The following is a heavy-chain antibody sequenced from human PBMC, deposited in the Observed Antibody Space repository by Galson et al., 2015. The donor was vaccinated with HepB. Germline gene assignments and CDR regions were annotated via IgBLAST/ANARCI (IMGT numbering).Heavy chain of an antibody. Sequence: SLRLSCAASGFTFSSYSMNWVRQAPGKGLEWVSYISSSSSSTIYYADSVKGRFTISRDNAKNSLYLQMNSLRAEDTAVYYCARERVAGTYYGMDVWGQGTTVTVSS. V-gene: IGHV3-48*04. CDR3: ARERVAGTYYGMDV. CDR1: GFTFSSYS. J-gene: IGHJ6*02. D-gene: IGHD6-19*01. CDR2: ISSSSSSTI.